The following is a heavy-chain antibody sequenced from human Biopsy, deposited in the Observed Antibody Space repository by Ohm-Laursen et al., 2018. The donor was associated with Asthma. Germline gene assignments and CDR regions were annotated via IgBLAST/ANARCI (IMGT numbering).Heavy chain of an antibody. CDR2: ISSSSSTI. D-gene: IGHD3-3*01. Sequence: SLRLSCAASGFTFSSYSMNWVRQAPGKGLEWVSCISSSSSTIYYADSVKGRFTISRDNAKNTLYLQMNSLRAEDTAVYYCASQSSGPDFWSGYYYFDYWGQGTLVTVSS. CDR1: GFTFSSYS. V-gene: IGHV3-48*01. J-gene: IGHJ4*02. CDR3: ASQSSGPDFWSGYYYFDY.